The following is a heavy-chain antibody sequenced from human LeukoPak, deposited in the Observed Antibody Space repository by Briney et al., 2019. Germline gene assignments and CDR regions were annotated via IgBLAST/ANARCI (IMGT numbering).Heavy chain of an antibody. CDR2: IKQDGSEK. D-gene: IGHD6-13*01. V-gene: IGHV3-7*01. J-gene: IGHJ2*01. CDR3: ARAGGTAGSNWYFDL. CDR1: GFTFSSNW. Sequence: GGSLRLSCAASGFTFSSNWMSWVRQAPGKGLEWVANIKQDGSEKYYVDSVKGRFTISRDNAKNSLYLQMNSLRAEDTAVYYCARAGGTAGSNWYFDLWGRGTLVTVSS.